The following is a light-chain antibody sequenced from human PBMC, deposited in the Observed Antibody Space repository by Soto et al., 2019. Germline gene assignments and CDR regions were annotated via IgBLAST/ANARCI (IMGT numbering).Light chain of an antibody. V-gene: IGLV2-14*01. J-gene: IGLJ3*02. CDR1: SSDIGNYNY. Sequence: QSALTQPASVSGSPGQSITISCTGSSSDIGNYNYVSWYQQHPGKAPKLMIYEVSNRPSGLSPRFSGSKSGNTASLTISGLQAEDEADYYCSSSPSRNTLVFGGRTQLTVL. CDR2: EVS. CDR3: SSSPSRNTLV.